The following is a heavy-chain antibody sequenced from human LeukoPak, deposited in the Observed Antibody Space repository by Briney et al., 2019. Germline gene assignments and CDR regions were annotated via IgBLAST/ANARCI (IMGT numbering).Heavy chain of an antibody. D-gene: IGHD4-17*01. Sequence: PSETLSLTCTVSGGSITNYYWSWIRQAPGWGLEWVGNIHYSGGTNYNPSLKSRVTISVDTSKNQFSLKLSSVTAADTAVYYCARDFDYGEYPSYYFDYWGQGTLVTVSS. CDR2: IHYSGGT. J-gene: IGHJ4*02. CDR1: GGSITNYY. CDR3: ARDFDYGEYPSYYFDY. V-gene: IGHV4-59*12.